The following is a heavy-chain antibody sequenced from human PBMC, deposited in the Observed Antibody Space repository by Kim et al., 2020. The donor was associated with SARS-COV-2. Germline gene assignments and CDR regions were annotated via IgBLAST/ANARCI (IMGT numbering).Heavy chain of an antibody. V-gene: IGHV3-15*01. Sequence: GGSLRLSCAASGFTFSNAWMSWVRQAPGKGLEWVGRIKSKTDGGTTDYAAPVKGRFTISRDDSKNTLYLQMNSLKTEDTAVYYCTTEPTRSTAAAGTRRLYYYYGMDVWGQGTTVTVSS. D-gene: IGHD6-13*01. J-gene: IGHJ6*02. CDR2: IKSKTDGGTT. CDR3: TTEPTRSTAAAGTRRLYYYYGMDV. CDR1: GFTFSNAW.